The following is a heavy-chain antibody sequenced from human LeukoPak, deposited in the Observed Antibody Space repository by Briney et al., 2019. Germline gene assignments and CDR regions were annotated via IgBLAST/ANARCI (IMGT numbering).Heavy chain of an antibody. D-gene: IGHD1-26*01. V-gene: IGHV3-21*01. CDR1: GFTFSSYT. CDR2: ISSGSRSI. J-gene: IGHJ3*02. CDR3: ARARGARRQKLQSDAFDI. Sequence: PGGSLRLSCAASGFTFSSYTMNWVRQAPGKGLEWVSSISSGSRSIFYADSVKGRFTISRDNAKNSLYLQMNSLRAEDTAVYYCARARGARRQKLQSDAFDIWGQGTMVTVSS.